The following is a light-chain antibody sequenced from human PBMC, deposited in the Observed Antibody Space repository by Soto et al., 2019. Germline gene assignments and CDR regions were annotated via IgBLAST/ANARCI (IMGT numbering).Light chain of an antibody. CDR3: SSYAASNNFYFV. V-gene: IGLV2-8*01. Sequence: QSALTQPPSPSGSPGQSVSISCAGTSCDVGGYNYVSWYQQYPGRAPKLMIYEVTKRPSGVPDRFSGSKSGNTASLTVSGLQAKYEADYYCSSYAASNNFYFVFGGGTKLTVL. CDR1: SCDVGGYNY. J-gene: IGLJ3*02. CDR2: EVT.